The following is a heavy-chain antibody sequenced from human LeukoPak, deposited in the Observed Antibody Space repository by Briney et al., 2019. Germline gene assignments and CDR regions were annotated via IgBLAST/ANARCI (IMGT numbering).Heavy chain of an antibody. V-gene: IGHV3-9*01. CDR2: INWNSGTI. CDR3: ARGGLVTGTKYALEY. CDR1: GFTFSNYG. D-gene: IGHD1-7*01. J-gene: IGHJ4*02. Sequence: PGRSLRLSCAASGFTFSNYGMHWVRQVPGKGLEWVSGINWNSGTIGYADSVKGRFTISRDNAKNSLYLQMNSLRPEDTAVYFCARGGLVTGTKYALEYWGQGTLVTVSS.